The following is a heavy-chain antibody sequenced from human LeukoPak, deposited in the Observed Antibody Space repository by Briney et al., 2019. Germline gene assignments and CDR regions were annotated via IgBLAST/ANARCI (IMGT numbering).Heavy chain of an antibody. CDR2: ISSNGGST. CDR1: GFTFSSYA. Sequence: GGSLRLSCSASGFTFSSYAMHWVRQAPGKGLEYVSAISSNGGSTYYADSVKGRFTISRDNSKNTLYLQMSSLRAEDTAVYYCVKRGDIVVVPAAIKRRGYFDYWGQGTLVTVSS. D-gene: IGHD2-2*01. V-gene: IGHV3-64D*06. CDR3: VKRGDIVVVPAAIKRRGYFDY. J-gene: IGHJ4*02.